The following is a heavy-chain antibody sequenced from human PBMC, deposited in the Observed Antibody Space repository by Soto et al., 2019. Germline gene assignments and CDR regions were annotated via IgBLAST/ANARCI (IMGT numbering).Heavy chain of an antibody. CDR3: ARDSSGWSFAY. D-gene: IGHD6-19*01. CDR2: IYYSGST. V-gene: IGHV4-59*01. J-gene: IGHJ4*02. CDR1: GGSISYYY. Sequence: SETLSLTCTVSGGSISYYYWSWIRQPPGKGLEWIGYIYYSGSTNYNPSLKSRVTISVDTSKNQFSLKLSSVTAADTAVYYCARDSSGWSFAYWGQGTLVTVSS.